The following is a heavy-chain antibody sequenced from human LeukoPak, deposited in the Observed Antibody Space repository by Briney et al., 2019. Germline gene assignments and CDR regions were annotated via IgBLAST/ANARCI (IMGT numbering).Heavy chain of an antibody. CDR3: ARVRQSGSPLDY. CDR1: GFTFSSYD. Sequence: GGSLRLSCAASGFTFSSYDMHWVRQAPGKGLEWVAVISYDGNNKYYADSVKGRFTVSRDNAKNSLYLQMNSLRAEDTAVYYCARVRQSGSPLDYWGQGTLVTVSS. CDR2: ISYDGNNK. D-gene: IGHD1-26*01. V-gene: IGHV3-30-3*01. J-gene: IGHJ4*02.